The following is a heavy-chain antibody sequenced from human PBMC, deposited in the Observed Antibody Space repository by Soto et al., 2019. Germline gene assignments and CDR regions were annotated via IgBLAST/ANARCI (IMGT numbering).Heavy chain of an antibody. CDR1: GGSISSGGYS. V-gene: IGHV4-30-2*01. CDR2: IYHSGST. D-gene: IGHD2-2*01. Sequence: SETLSLTCAVSGGSISSGGYSWSWLRQPPGKGLEWIGYIYHSGSTYYNPSLKSRVTISVDTSKNQFSLKLSSVTAADTAVYYCARHLGYCSTTNCYAWFAPWGQGTLVTVSS. CDR3: ARHLGYCSTTNCYAWFAP. J-gene: IGHJ5*02.